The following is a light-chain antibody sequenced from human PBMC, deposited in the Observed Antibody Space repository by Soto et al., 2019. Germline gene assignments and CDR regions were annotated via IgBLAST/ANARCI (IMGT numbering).Light chain of an antibody. CDR2: DVK. V-gene: IGLV2-8*01. Sequence: QSVLTQPPSASGSPGQSVTISCTGTSSDIGGYNYVSWYQQHPGKAPKLIIYDVKKRPSGIPDRCSGSKSGNTASLTVSGLQAEDEADYYCSSYAGTNNFDVFGNGTKLTVL. CDR1: SSDIGGYNY. CDR3: SSYAGTNNFDV. J-gene: IGLJ1*01.